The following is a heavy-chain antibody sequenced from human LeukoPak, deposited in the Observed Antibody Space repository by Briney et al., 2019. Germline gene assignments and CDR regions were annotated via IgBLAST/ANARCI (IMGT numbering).Heavy chain of an antibody. D-gene: IGHD4-17*01. V-gene: IGHV4-30-2*01. CDR2: ISHSGST. CDR3: ARGRDYGDYARFDP. CDR1: GVSISSGGYS. Sequence: PSQTLSLTCAVSGVSISSGGYSWSWIRQPPGKGLEWIGYISHSGSTYYNPSLKSRVTISVDRSKNQFSLKLSSVTAADTAMYYCARGRDYGDYARFDPWGQGTLVTVSS. J-gene: IGHJ5*02.